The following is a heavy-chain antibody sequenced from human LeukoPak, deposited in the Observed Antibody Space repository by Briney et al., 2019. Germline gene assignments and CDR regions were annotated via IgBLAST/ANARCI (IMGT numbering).Heavy chain of an antibody. Sequence: RSLRLSCAASGFTFSSYGMHWVRQAPGKGLEWVAVIWYDGSNKDYADSVKGRFTISRDNSKNMLYLQMNSLTTEDTSVYYCARDGGAYNLDYWGQGTLVTVSS. J-gene: IGHJ4*02. D-gene: IGHD5-24*01. CDR3: ARDGGAYNLDY. CDR1: GFTFSSYG. CDR2: IWYDGSNK. V-gene: IGHV3-33*01.